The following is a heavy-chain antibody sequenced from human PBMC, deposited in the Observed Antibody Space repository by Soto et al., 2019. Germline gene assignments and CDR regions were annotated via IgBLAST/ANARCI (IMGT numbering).Heavy chain of an antibody. Sequence: ASVKVSCKASGYTFTGYYMHWVRQAPGQGLEWMGWINPNSGGTNYAQKFQGWVTMTRDTSISTAYMELSRLRSDDTAVYYCARGQALYSGYGKIDYWGQGTLVTVSS. J-gene: IGHJ4*02. CDR3: ARGQALYSGYGKIDY. CDR1: GYTFTGYY. V-gene: IGHV1-2*04. CDR2: INPNSGGT. D-gene: IGHD5-12*01.